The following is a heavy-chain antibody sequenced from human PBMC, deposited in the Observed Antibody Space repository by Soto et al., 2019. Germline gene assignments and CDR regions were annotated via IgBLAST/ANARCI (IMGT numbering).Heavy chain of an antibody. J-gene: IGHJ6*02. Sequence: QVQLVQSGAEVKKPGSSVKVSCKASGGTFSSYAISWVRQAPGQGLEWMGGIIPIFGTANYAQKFQGRVTITADESTSKAYMELRSLRSEDTAVYYCARRRSDTWNYVPRYYGMDVWGQGTTVTVSS. CDR1: GGTFSSYA. CDR2: IIPIFGTA. CDR3: ARRRSDTWNYVPRYYGMDV. D-gene: IGHD1-7*01. V-gene: IGHV1-69*01.